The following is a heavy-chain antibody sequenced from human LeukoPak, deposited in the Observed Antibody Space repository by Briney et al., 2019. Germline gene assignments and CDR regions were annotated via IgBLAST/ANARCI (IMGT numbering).Heavy chain of an antibody. V-gene: IGHV4-34*01. J-gene: IGHJ3*02. CDR1: GGSFSGYY. D-gene: IGHD3-3*01. CDR2: INHSGST. Sequence: PSETLSLTCAVYGGSFSGYYWSWIRQPPGKGLEWIGEINHSGSTNYNPSLKSRVTISVDMSKNQFSLKLSSVTAADTAVYYCARERSGSEIFARSFDIWGQGTMVTVSS. CDR3: ARERSGSEIFARSFDI.